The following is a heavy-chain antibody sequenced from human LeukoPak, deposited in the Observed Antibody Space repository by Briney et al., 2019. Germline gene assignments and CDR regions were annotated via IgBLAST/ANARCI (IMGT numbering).Heavy chain of an antibody. CDR1: GFSFSNHG. CDR2: IWYYGSNK. CDR3: AREAMGTIPYFDY. D-gene: IGHD5-24*01. J-gene: IGHJ4*02. V-gene: IGHV3-33*01. Sequence: GGSLRLSCAASGFSFSNHGMHWVRQAPGKGLEWVAVIWYYGSNKYYADSVKGRFTISRDNSKNTVYLQMNSLRAEDTAVYYCAREAMGTIPYFDYWGQGTLVTVSS.